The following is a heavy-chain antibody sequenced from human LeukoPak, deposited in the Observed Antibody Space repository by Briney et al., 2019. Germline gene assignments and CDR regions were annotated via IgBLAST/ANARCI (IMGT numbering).Heavy chain of an antibody. Sequence: ASVKVSCKTSGYTFTSYDLNWVRQATGQGLEWMGWVNPNSGNTGYAQKFQGRVTITRNTSISTAYMELRSLRFDDTAVFYCARTSVSSSGSYYIFWGQGTLVTVSS. J-gene: IGHJ4*02. V-gene: IGHV1-8*01. D-gene: IGHD3-10*01. CDR3: ARTSVSSSGSYYIF. CDR2: VNPNSGNT. CDR1: GYTFTSYD.